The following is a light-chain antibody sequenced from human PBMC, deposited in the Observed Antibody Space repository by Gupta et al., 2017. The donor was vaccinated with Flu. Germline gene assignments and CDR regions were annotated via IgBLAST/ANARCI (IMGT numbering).Light chain of an antibody. Sequence: EIVMTQSPATLYVSPGERATLSCRASQSVSNNLAWYQQRPGQAPRLLIFGASSRATGIPARFSGSGYGTEFTLTISIRQSEDFAVYYCQQYEIWPPYTFGQGTKLEIK. J-gene: IGKJ2*01. CDR1: QSVSNN. CDR2: GAS. V-gene: IGKV3-15*01. CDR3: QQYEIWPPYT.